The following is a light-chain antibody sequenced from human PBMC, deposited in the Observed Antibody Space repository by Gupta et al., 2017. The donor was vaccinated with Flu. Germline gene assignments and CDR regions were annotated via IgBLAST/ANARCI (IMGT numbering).Light chain of an antibody. CDR1: QKIVSY. Sequence: IQMTQSPSSLSASVGDRVTIPCRASQKIVSYLNWYQQKPGRTPKLLISGASRVKSGVPSRFSGVGSETDFTLTISSRQPEDFATYYCQQRYNLPITFGGGTKVDI. CDR2: GAS. J-gene: IGKJ4*01. V-gene: IGKV1-39*01. CDR3: QQRYNLPIT.